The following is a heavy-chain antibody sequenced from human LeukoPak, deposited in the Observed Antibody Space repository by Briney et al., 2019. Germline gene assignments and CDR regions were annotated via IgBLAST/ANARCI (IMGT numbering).Heavy chain of an antibody. CDR2: MNPNSGNT. V-gene: IGHV1-8*03. CDR3: ARVLAVAGTNFDY. CDR1: GYTFTSYD. J-gene: IGHJ4*02. D-gene: IGHD6-19*01. Sequence: ASVKVSCKASGYTFTSYDINWVRQATGQGLEWMGWMNPNSGNTGYAQKFQGRVTITRNTSISTAYMELSSLRSEDTAVYYCARVLAVAGTNFDYWGQGTLVTVSS.